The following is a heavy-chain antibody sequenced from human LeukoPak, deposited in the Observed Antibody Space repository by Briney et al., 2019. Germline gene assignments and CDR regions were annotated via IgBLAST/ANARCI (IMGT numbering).Heavy chain of an antibody. Sequence: SETLSLTCTVSGGSISSGSYYWSWVRQPAGKGLGWIGRIYTSGSTNYNPSLKSRVTISVDTSKNQFSLKLSSVTAADTAVYYCARDHYYDSSGHNYFDYWGQGTLVTVSS. V-gene: IGHV4-61*02. CDR3: ARDHYYDSSGHNYFDY. J-gene: IGHJ4*02. CDR1: GGSISSGSYY. D-gene: IGHD3-22*01. CDR2: IYTSGST.